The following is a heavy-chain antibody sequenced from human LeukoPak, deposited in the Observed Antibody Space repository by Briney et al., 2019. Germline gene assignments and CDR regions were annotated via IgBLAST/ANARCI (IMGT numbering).Heavy chain of an antibody. V-gene: IGHV4-39*01. Sequence: SETLSLTCTVSGGSISSSDYYWGWIRQPPGKGLEWIGSIYYSGKMFYNPSLKSRVTISVDTSKNQFSLNLSSVTAADTAVHYCARHVTGQPEGYWGQGTLVTVSS. D-gene: IGHD2-2*01. J-gene: IGHJ4*02. CDR3: ARHVTGQPEGY. CDR1: GGSISSSDYY. CDR2: IYYSGKM.